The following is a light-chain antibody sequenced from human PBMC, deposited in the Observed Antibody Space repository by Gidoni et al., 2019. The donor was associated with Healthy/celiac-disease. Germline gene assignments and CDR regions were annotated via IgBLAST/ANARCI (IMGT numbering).Light chain of an antibody. J-gene: IGKJ1*01. CDR3: KQYSSYSWT. V-gene: IGKV1-5*03. Sequence: TLFAFVGDRVTITCGASQSISSWLACHQQKPEKAPKLLNSKASTVESEVPSRFSGSGAGTEFALTISSLQPDALATYYCKQYSSYSWTFGQGTKVEIK. CDR2: KAS. CDR1: QSISSW.